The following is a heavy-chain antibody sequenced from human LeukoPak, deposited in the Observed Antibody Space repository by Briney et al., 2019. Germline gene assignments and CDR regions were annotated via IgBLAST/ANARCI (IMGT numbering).Heavy chain of an antibody. Sequence: GGSLRLSCAASGFTFSSYWMHWVRQAPGKGLVWVSRINSDGSSTSYADSVKGRFTISRDNAKNTLYLQMNSLRAEDTAVYYRARLSRSGWYDYWGQGTLVTVSS. D-gene: IGHD6-19*01. CDR2: INSDGSST. CDR3: ARLSRSGWYDY. V-gene: IGHV3-74*01. J-gene: IGHJ4*02. CDR1: GFTFSSYW.